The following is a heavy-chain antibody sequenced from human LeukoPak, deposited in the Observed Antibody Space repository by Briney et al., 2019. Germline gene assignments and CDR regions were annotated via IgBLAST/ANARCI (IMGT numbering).Heavy chain of an antibody. Sequence: ASVKVSCKASGYTFTGYYMHWVRQAPGQGLEWMGWINPNSGGTNYAQKLQGRVTMTTDTSTSTAYMELRSLRSDDTAVYYCARGSDYYDSSGQYWYFDLWGRGTLVTVSS. D-gene: IGHD3-22*01. V-gene: IGHV1-2*02. CDR1: GYTFTGYY. CDR3: ARGSDYYDSSGQYWYFDL. CDR2: INPNSGGT. J-gene: IGHJ2*01.